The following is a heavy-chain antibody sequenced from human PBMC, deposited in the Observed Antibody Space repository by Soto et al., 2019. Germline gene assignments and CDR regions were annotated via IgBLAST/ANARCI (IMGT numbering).Heavy chain of an antibody. D-gene: IGHD3-10*01. CDR1: GFTFSDYD. Sequence: QVQLVESGGGLVKPGGSLRLSCAASGFTFSDYDMTWIRQAPGKGLEWVSSMSRSSTYTNYADSVKGRFTISRDNAKNSLDLQMNSLRVDDTAVYYLSRGTHYYTSGSYFRPAMFDPWGQGTIVSVSS. CDR3: SRGTHYYTSGSYFRPAMFDP. V-gene: IGHV3-11*05. J-gene: IGHJ5*02. CDR2: MSRSSTYT.